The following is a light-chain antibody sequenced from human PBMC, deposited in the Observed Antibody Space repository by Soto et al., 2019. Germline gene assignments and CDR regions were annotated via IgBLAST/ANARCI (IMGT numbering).Light chain of an antibody. V-gene: IGKV3-20*01. Sequence: EIVLTQSPGTLSLSPGARATLSCRASQSVCSSYLAWYQQKPGQAPRLLIYGASSRATGIPDWFSGSGSGTDFTLTISRLEPEDFAVYYCQQYGSSYTFGQGTKLEIK. CDR1: QSVCSSY. CDR2: GAS. CDR3: QQYGSSYT. J-gene: IGKJ2*01.